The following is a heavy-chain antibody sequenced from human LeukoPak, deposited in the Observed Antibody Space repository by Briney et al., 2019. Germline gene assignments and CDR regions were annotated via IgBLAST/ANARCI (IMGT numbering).Heavy chain of an antibody. V-gene: IGHV1-46*01. Sequence: ASVKVSCKASGYTFTSYYMHWVRQAPGQGLEWMGIINPSGGSTSYAQKFQGRVTMTRDTSTSTVYMELSSLRSEDTAVYYCARGITTMVRRVPRANTFDYWGQGTLVTVSS. CDR2: INPSGGST. J-gene: IGHJ4*02. D-gene: IGHD3-10*01. CDR3: ARGITTMVRRVPRANTFDY. CDR1: GYTFTSYY.